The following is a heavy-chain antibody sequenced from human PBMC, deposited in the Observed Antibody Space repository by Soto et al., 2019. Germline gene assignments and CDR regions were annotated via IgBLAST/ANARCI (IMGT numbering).Heavy chain of an antibody. Sequence: SETLSLTCTVSGGSISSGDYYWSWIRQPPGKGLEWIGYIYYSGTTYYNPSLKSRVTISVDTSKNQFSLKLSSVTAADTAVYYCARTRGSWYYGDDYWGQGTLVTVSS. D-gene: IGHD6-13*01. CDR2: IYYSGTT. V-gene: IGHV4-30-4*01. CDR1: GGSISSGDYY. J-gene: IGHJ4*02. CDR3: ARTRGSWYYGDDY.